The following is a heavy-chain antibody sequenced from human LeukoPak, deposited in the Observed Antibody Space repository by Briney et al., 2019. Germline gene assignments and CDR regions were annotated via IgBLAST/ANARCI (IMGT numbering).Heavy chain of an antibody. Sequence: SETLSLTRTVSGGSISSYYWSWIRQPAGKGLEWIGRIYSTGSTNYNPSLKSRVTMSVDTSKNQFSLRLRSVTAADTAVYYCARQIASAGTAGFDFWGQGALVTVSS. CDR2: IYSTGST. CDR3: ARQIASAGTAGFDF. V-gene: IGHV4-4*07. D-gene: IGHD6-13*01. CDR1: GGSISSYY. J-gene: IGHJ4*02.